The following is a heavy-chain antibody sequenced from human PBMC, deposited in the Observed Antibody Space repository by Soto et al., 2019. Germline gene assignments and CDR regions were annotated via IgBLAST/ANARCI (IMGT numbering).Heavy chain of an antibody. D-gene: IGHD6-13*01. Sequence: QVQLQQWGAGLLKPSETLSLTCAVYGGSFSGYYWSWIRQPPGKGLEWIGEINQSGSPNYKPSHRSRVTISVDTSKNQFSLKLSSVTAADTAVYYCARVDGIAAAGTGYYFDYWGQGTLVTVSS. V-gene: IGHV4-34*01. CDR1: GGSFSGYY. J-gene: IGHJ4*02. CDR2: INQSGSP. CDR3: ARVDGIAAAGTGYYFDY.